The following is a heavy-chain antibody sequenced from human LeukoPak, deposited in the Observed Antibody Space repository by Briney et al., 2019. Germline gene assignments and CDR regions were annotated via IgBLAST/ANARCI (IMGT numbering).Heavy chain of an antibody. D-gene: IGHD3-3*01. CDR1: GYTFTSYD. Sequence: ASVKVSCKASGYTFTSYDINWVRQATGQGLEWMGWMNPNSGNTGYAQKFQGRVTMTRNTSISTAYMELSSLRSEDTAVYYCARVGSPRLFGVATNYYYYGMDVWGQGTTVTVSS. J-gene: IGHJ6*02. CDR3: ARVGSPRLFGVATNYYYYGMDV. V-gene: IGHV1-8*01. CDR2: MNPNSGNT.